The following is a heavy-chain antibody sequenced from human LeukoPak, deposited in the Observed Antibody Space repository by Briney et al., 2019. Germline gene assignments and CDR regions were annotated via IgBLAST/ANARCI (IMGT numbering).Heavy chain of an antibody. CDR3: AGSLGYCTSNVCYLKY. CDR1: GYTFTSYG. CDR2: ISAYNGNT. J-gene: IGHJ4*02. Sequence: ASVKVSCKASGYTFTSYGISWVRQAPGQGLEWMGWISAYNGNTKYAQKLQGRVTMTTDTSTSTAYMEPRRLRSDDTAVYYCAGSLGYCTSNVCYLKYWGQGTLVTVSS. D-gene: IGHD2-8*01. V-gene: IGHV1-18*01.